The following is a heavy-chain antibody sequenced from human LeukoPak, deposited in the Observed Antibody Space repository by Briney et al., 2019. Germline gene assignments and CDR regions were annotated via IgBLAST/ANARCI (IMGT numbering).Heavy chain of an antibody. CDR1: GYTFTGYY. D-gene: IGHD3-9*01. J-gene: IGHJ4*02. Sequence: WASVKVSCKASGYTFTGYYMHWVRQAPGQGLEWMGWINPNSGGTNYAQKFQGRVTMTRDTSISTAYMELSRLGSDDTAVYYCARGHPYDILTIDVEWYFDYWGQGTLVTVSS. V-gene: IGHV1-2*02. CDR2: INPNSGGT. CDR3: ARGHPYDILTIDVEWYFDY.